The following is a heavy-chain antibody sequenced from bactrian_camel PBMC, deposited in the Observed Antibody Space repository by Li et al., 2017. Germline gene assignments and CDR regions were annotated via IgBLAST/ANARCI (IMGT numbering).Heavy chain of an antibody. D-gene: IGHD1*01. J-gene: IGHJ4*01. CDR2: IYSDGSST. V-gene: IGHV3S6*01. CDR3: AAGEIMGWSCESEY. CDR1: GFTFSSYD. Sequence: VQLVESGGGLVQPGGSLKLSCAASGFTFSSYDMNWVRQAPGKGLEWVSGIYSDGSSTYYADSVKGRFTISRDYAKNTLYLQMNSLKIEDTAVYYCAAGEIMGWSCESEYWGQETQVTVS.